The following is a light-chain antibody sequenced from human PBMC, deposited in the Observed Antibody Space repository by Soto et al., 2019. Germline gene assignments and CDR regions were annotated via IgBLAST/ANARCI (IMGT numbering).Light chain of an antibody. CDR3: SSYTNNDACV. V-gene: IGLV2-14*01. Sequence: QSALTQPASVSGSPGQSITISCTGTSSDVGGYHYVSWYQQHPGKAPKLMIYEVTNRPSGISNRFSGSKSGNTASLTISGLQAEDEADYYCSSYTNNDACVFRGGTKLTVL. CDR2: EVT. J-gene: IGLJ3*02. CDR1: SSDVGGYHY.